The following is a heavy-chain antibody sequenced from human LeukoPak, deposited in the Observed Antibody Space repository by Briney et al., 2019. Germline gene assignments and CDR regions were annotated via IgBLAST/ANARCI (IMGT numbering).Heavy chain of an antibody. J-gene: IGHJ4*02. CDR1: GGTFSSYV. D-gene: IGHD3-10*01. V-gene: IGHV1-69*04. CDR2: IIPILGIA. Sequence: RASVKVSCKASGGTFSSYVISWVRQAPGQGLEWMGRIIPILGIANYAQKFQGRVTITADKSTSTAYMELSSLRSEDTAVYYCARDRHGSGSYYSYWGQGTLVTVSS. CDR3: ARDRHGSGSYYSY.